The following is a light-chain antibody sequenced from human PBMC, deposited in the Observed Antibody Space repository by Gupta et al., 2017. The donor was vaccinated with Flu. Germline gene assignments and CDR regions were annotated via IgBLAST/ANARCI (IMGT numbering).Light chain of an antibody. CDR2: SNN. Sequence: QSEQTQQPYAYGHPGQRVSISCSGSSPNIGSNTVNCYQQLPGTAPKLLIYSNNQRPSGVPDRFSGSKSVTSASLAISGLQSEDEADYYCGAWDGNQNGWVFGGGTKLTVL. CDR1: SPNIGSNT. CDR3: GAWDGNQNGWV. V-gene: IGLV1-44*01. J-gene: IGLJ3*02.